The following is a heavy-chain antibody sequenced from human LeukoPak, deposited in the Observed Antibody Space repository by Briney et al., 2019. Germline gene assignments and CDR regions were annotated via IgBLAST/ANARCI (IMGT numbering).Heavy chain of an antibody. CDR2: ISSSSSTI. CDR1: GFTFSSYS. V-gene: IGHV3-48*01. Sequence: PGGSLRLSCAASGFTFSSYSMNWVRQAPGKGLEWVSYISSSSSTIYYADSVKGRFTISRDNAKNSLYLQMNSLRAEDTALYYCTKGGYGYGTTRFDYWGQGILVTVSS. CDR3: TKGGYGYGTTRFDY. J-gene: IGHJ4*02. D-gene: IGHD1-1*01.